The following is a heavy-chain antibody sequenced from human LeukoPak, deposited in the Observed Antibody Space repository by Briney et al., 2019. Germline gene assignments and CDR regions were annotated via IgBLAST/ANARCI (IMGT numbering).Heavy chain of an antibody. V-gene: IGHV4-4*07. Sequence: PSETLSLTCTVSGGSISSYYWSWIRQPAGKGLEWIGRIYTSGSTNYNPSLKSQVTMSVDTSKNQFSLKLSSVTAADTAVYYCARSGSWYPSNWFDPWGQGTLVTVSS. CDR2: IYTSGST. D-gene: IGHD6-13*01. CDR1: GGSISSYY. J-gene: IGHJ5*02. CDR3: ARSGSWYPSNWFDP.